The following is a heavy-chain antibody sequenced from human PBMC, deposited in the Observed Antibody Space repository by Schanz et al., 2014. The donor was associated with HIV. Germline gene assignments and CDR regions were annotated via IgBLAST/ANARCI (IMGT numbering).Heavy chain of an antibody. CDR2: ISHDGSNK. CDR3: TREGNYYGGSVPGH. CDR1: GFTFSSYG. J-gene: IGHJ4*02. D-gene: IGHD2-21*01. Sequence: QVHLVESGGGVVQPGRSLRLLCVVSGFTFSSYGMHWVRQAPGKGLEWVAVISHDGSNKYYGDSVKGRFIISRDNSNNVLFLHMPTLRAEDTATYYCTREGNYYGGSVPGHWGQGALVSVSS. V-gene: IGHV3-30*03.